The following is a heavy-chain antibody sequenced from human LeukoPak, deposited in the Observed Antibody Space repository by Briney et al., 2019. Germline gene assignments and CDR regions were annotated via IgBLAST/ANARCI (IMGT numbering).Heavy chain of an antibody. CDR2: ITATSSST. CDR1: GFTFSSYD. CDR3: AKLFESGTYNNFFHY. J-gene: IGHJ4*02. V-gene: IGHV3-23*01. D-gene: IGHD3-10*01. Sequence: GRSPRLSCAASGFTFSSYDMSWVRQAPGKGLEWVSAITATSSSTHDADSVQGRFTISRDNSKNTLYLQMNSLRPEDTAIYYCAKLFESGTYNNFFHYWGQGTLVTVFS.